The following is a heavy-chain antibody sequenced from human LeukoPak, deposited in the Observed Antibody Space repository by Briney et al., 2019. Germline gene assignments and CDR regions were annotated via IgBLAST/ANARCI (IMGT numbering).Heavy chain of an antibody. Sequence: GASVKVSCKASGGTFSSYAISWVRQAPGQGLECMGGIIPIFGTANYAQKFQGRVTITTDESTSTAYMELSSLRSEDTAVYYCAREELGMRGYNWFDPWGQGTLVTVSS. CDR1: GGTFSSYA. J-gene: IGHJ5*02. CDR3: AREELGMRGYNWFDP. CDR2: IIPIFGTA. D-gene: IGHD7-27*01. V-gene: IGHV1-69*05.